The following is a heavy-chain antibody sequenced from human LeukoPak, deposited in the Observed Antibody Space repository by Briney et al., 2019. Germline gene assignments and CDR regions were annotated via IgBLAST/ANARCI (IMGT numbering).Heavy chain of an antibody. V-gene: IGHV1-46*01. CDR3: AMGVYTYGYDY. J-gene: IGHJ4*02. CDR2: INPSDGST. Sequence: ASVKVSCKASGYIFTSYYMHWVRQAPGQGPEWMGIINPSDGSTSYAQKFQGRVTMTRDTSTSTVYMELSSLRSEDTAVYYCAMGVYTYGYDYWGQGTLVTVSS. CDR1: GYIFTSYY. D-gene: IGHD5-18*01.